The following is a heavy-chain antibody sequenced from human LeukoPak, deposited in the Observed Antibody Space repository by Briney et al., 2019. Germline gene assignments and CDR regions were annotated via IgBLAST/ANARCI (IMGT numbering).Heavy chain of an antibody. D-gene: IGHD2-15*01. J-gene: IGHJ6*02. CDR2: IIPIFGTA. CDR3: ARDPVVVAATFYYYYGMDV. CDR1: GGTFTSYA. V-gene: IGHV1-69*01. Sequence: GSSVKVSCKASGGTFTSYAISWVRQAPGQGLEWMGGIIPIFGTANYAQKFQGRVTITADESTSTAYMELSSLRSEDTAVYYCARDPVVVAATFYYYYGMDVWGQGTAVTVSS.